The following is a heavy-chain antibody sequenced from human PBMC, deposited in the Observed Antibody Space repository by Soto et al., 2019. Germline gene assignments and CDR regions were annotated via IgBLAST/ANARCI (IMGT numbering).Heavy chain of an antibody. CDR2: IYSGGST. D-gene: IGHD3-3*01. J-gene: IGHJ6*03. Sequence: GGSLRLSCAASGFTVSSNYMSWVRQAPGKGLEWVSVIYSGGSTYYADSVKGRFTISRDNSKNTLYLQMNSLRAEDTAVYYCARASRTYYDFWSGSRSYYYYMDVWGKGTTVTVSS. CDR1: GFTVSSNY. V-gene: IGHV3-66*01. CDR3: ARASRTYYDFWSGSRSYYYYMDV.